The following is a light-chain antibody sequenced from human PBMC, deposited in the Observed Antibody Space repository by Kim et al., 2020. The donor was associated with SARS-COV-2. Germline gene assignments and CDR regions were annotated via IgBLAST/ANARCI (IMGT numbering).Light chain of an antibody. CDR2: GKN. J-gene: IGLJ1*01. CDR3: NSRDSSGNPWGV. V-gene: IGLV3-19*01. Sequence: SSELTQDPAVSVALGQTVRITCQGDSLRSYYASWYQQKPGQAPVLVIYGKNNRPSGIPDRFSGSSSGNTASLTITGAQAEDEADYYCNSRDSSGNPWGVF. CDR1: SLRSYY.